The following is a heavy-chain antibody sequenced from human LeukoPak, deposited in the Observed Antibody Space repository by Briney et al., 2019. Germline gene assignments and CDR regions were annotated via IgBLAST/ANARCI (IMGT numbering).Heavy chain of an antibody. Sequence: GESLQISCKGSGYSFTSYWIGWVRQVPRKGLEWMGIIYPGDSDTRYSPSFQGQVTISADKSISTAYLQWSSLKASDTAMYYCARRYHSGYPYYFDYWGQGTLVTVSS. D-gene: IGHD3-22*01. CDR1: GYSFTSYW. V-gene: IGHV5-51*01. CDR2: IYPGDSDT. J-gene: IGHJ4*02. CDR3: ARRYHSGYPYYFDY.